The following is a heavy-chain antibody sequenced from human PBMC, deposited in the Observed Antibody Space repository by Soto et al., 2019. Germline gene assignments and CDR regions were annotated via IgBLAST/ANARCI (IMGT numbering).Heavy chain of an antibody. CDR3: ARHGALIAAAGTFDY. V-gene: IGHV4-39*01. J-gene: IGHJ4*02. CDR2: IYYSGST. CDR1: GGSISSSSYY. Sequence: SETLSLTCTVSGGSISSSSYYWGWIRQPPGKGLEWIGSIYYSGSTYYNPSLKSRVTISVDTSKNQFSLKLSSVTAADTAVYYCARHGALIAAAGTFDYWGQGTLVTVSS. D-gene: IGHD6-13*01.